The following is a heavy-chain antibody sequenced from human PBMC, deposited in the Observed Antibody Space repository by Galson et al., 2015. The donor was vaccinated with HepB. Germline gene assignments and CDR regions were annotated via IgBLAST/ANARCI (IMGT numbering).Heavy chain of an antibody. V-gene: IGHV3-21*01. CDR3: AGYCSSIRCYMAFDI. Sequence: SLRLSCAASGLTFSSYSMNWVRQAPGKGLEWVSFISISSSQKYADSVKGRFTISRDNAKNSLYLQMNSLRAEDTAVYYCAGYCSSIRCYMAFDIWGQGTMVTVSS. CDR1: GLTFSSYS. J-gene: IGHJ3*02. D-gene: IGHD2-2*01. CDR2: ISISSSQ.